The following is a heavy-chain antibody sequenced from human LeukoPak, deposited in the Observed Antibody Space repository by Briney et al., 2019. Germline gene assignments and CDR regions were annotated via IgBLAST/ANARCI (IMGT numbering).Heavy chain of an antibody. CDR1: GGSISSGDYY. CDR3: ASSGYSYGDYYHGMDV. J-gene: IGHJ6*02. Sequence: SETLSLTCTVSGGSISSGDYYWSWIRQPPGKGLEWIGYIYYSGSISRNYNPSLKSRVTISVDTSKNQFSLKLSSVTAADTAVYFCASSGYSYGDYYHGMDVWGQGTAVTVSS. V-gene: IGHV4-61*08. CDR2: IYYSGSISR. D-gene: IGHD5-18*01.